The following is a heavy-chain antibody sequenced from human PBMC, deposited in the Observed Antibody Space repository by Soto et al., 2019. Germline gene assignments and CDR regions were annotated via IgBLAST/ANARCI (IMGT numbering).Heavy chain of an antibody. D-gene: IGHD5-12*01. CDR1: GFTFSSYS. CDR3: ARDLAGHSGYDSPDY. Sequence: GGSLRLSCAASGFTFSSYSMNWVRQAPGKGLEWVSSISSSSSYIYYADSVKGRFTISRDNAKNSLYLQMNSLRAEDTAVYYCARDLAGHSGYDSPDYWGQGTLVTVSS. CDR2: ISSSSSYI. J-gene: IGHJ4*02. V-gene: IGHV3-21*01.